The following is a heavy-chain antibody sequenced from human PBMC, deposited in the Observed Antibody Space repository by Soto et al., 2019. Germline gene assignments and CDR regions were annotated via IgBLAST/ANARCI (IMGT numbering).Heavy chain of an antibody. D-gene: IGHD1-7*01. CDR2: ISAYNGNT. CDR3: ARDSNWNYDYYYYGMDV. J-gene: IGHJ6*02. Sequence: QVQLVQSGAEVKKPGASVKVSCKASGYTFTSYGISWVRQAPGQGLEWMGWISAYNGNTNYAQKLQGRVTMTTDTATSTAYMELRSLRSDDTAVYYCARDSNWNYDYYYYGMDVWGQGTTVTVSS. V-gene: IGHV1-18*04. CDR1: GYTFTSYG.